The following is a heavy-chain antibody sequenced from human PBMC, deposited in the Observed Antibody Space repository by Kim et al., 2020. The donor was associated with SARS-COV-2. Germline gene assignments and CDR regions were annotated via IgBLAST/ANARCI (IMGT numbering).Heavy chain of an antibody. CDR3: ARRAPCPDYKYFAMDV. CDR2: MNPNLGNT. Sequence: ASVKVSCKASGYSFTGYDINWVRQATGQGLEWMGWMNPNLGNTGYVQKLQGRVTLTWDTSIRTAYMELSSLKSEDTAVYYCARRAPCPDYKYFAMDVWGQGTSVTVPS. V-gene: IGHV1-8*01. CDR1: GYSFTGYD. J-gene: IGHJ6*02.